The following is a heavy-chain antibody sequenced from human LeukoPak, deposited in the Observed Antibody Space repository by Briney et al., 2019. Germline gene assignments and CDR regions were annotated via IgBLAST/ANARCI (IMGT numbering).Heavy chain of an antibody. Sequence: KVSCKASGGTFSGSAMHWVRQASGKGLEWVGRIRSKANSYATVYAASLKGRFTISRDDSQNTAYLQMNSLKTEDTAVYYCTSPVTDSAYDGFDVWGQGTMVTVSS. J-gene: IGHJ3*01. D-gene: IGHD4-17*01. CDR3: TSPVTDSAYDGFDV. CDR1: GGTFSGSA. V-gene: IGHV3-73*01. CDR2: IRSKANSYAT.